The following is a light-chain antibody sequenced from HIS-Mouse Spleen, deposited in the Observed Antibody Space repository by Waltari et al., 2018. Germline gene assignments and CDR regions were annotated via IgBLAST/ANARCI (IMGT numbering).Light chain of an antibody. CDR1: PWPIKY. CDR2: EDS. CDR3: YSTDSSGNHSV. Sequence: SYELTQPPSVSVSPGQTARITCTGDPWPIKYAYRYHKKSGQDHVLVIYEDSKRPSGNPERFSGSSSETMGTLSISGGQVGAEADYYCYSTDSSGNHSVFGGGTKLTVL. J-gene: IGLJ2*01. V-gene: IGLV3-10*01.